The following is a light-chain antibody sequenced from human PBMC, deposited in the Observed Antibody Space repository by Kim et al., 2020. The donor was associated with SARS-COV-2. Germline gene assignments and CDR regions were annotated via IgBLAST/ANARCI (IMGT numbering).Light chain of an antibody. J-gene: IGKJ5*01. CDR1: QGLGSW. CDR3: QQAKAFPIT. V-gene: IGKV1-12*01. CDR2: AAS. Sequence: DIQMTQSPSSVSASVGDRVTITCRASQGLGSWLAWYQQKPGKPPNLLIYAASRLQDGVPSRFSVSESGTDFTLTITSVQPEDFATYFWQQAKAFPITFGQGTRLEIK.